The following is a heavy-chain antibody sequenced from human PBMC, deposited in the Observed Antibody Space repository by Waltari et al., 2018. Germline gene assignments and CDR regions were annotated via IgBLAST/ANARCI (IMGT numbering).Heavy chain of an antibody. CDR2: IFSNDEK. D-gene: IGHD3-3*01. CDR1: GFSLSTARMG. CDR3: ARTPYDFWSGYSYYFDY. J-gene: IGHJ4*02. Sequence: QVTLKESGPVLVKPTETLTLTCTVSGFSLSTARMGVSWIRQPPGKALEWLAHIFSNDEKSYSTSLKSRLTISKDTSKSQVVLTMTNMDPVDTATYYCARTPYDFWSGYSYYFDYWGQGTLVTVSS. V-gene: IGHV2-26*01.